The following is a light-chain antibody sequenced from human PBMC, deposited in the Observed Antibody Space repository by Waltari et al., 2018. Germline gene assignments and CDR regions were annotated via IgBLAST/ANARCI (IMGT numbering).Light chain of an antibody. V-gene: IGLV4-69*01. CDR2: VKSEGSH. Sequence: LVLTQSPSASASLGASVKLTCTLSSGYSSNVIAWLQQQPGKGPRYLMKVKSEGSHRKGDDMPDRFSASNAGPACSLTISSLQSEDEADYYCQTGGHGTWVFGGGTKLTVL. CDR1: SGYSSNV. J-gene: IGLJ3*02. CDR3: QTGGHGTWV.